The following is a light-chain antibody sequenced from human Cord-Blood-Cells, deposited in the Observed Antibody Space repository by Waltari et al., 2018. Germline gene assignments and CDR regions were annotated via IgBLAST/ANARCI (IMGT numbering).Light chain of an antibody. CDR2: EVS. J-gene: IGLJ2*01. V-gene: IGLV2-14*01. Sequence: QSALTQPASVSGSPGQSITISCTGTSSDVGGYNYVSWYQQHPGKATKLMIYEVSNRPSGFSNRFSGSKSGNTASLTISGLQAEDEADYYCSSYTSSSTLVFGGGTKLTVL. CDR1: SSDVGGYNY. CDR3: SSYTSSSTLV.